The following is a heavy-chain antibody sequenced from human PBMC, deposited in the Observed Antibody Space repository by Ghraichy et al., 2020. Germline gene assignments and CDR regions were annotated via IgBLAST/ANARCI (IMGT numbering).Heavy chain of an antibody. J-gene: IGHJ4*02. D-gene: IGHD2-15*01. CDR3: AKELSASRPFDY. V-gene: IGHV3-23*01. CDR1: GFTFSSYG. Sequence: GGSLRLSCAASGFTFSSYGMNWVRQALGKGLDWVSAISASGGNTYYADSVKGRFTISRDNSKNTLFLQMSSLRAEDTAVYYCAKELSASRPFDYWGQGTLVTVSS. CDR2: ISASGGNT.